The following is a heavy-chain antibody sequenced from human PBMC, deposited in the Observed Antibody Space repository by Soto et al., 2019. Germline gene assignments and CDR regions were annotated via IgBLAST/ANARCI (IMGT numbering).Heavy chain of an antibody. Sequence: GGSLRLSXSGSGFTFSHHSLYWVRQPPGKGLQCVSSIGGSGGNIYYAESVKGRFTISRDNSKNTLYLQMDSMRADDTAMYFCVRGAFKSGWYPDYFDYWGQGALVTVSS. D-gene: IGHD6-19*01. CDR3: VRGAFKSGWYPDYFDY. J-gene: IGHJ4*02. V-gene: IGHV3-64*04. CDR1: GFTFSHHS. CDR2: IGGSGGNI.